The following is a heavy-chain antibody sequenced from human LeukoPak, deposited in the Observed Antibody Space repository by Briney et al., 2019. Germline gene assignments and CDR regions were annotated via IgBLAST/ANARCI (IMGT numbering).Heavy chain of an antibody. CDR1: GFTFSNYA. CDR3: AKGGSTGWYTEYYFDF. CDR2: VSGSGGST. D-gene: IGHD6-19*01. J-gene: IGHJ4*02. Sequence: GGSLRLSCAASGFTFSNYAMSWVRQAPGKGLEWVSVVSGSGGSTDYADSVKGRFTISRDNTKNTLYLQMNSLRAGDTAAHYCAKGGSTGWYTEYYFDFWGQGTLVTVSS. V-gene: IGHV3-23*01.